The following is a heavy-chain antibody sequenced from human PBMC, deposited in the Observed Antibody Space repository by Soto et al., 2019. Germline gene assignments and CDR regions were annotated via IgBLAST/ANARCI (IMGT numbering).Heavy chain of an antibody. V-gene: IGHV1-8*01. CDR2: MNPDTGNT. J-gene: IGHJ5*02. D-gene: IGHD1-26*01. CDR1: GYTFTTYN. Sequence: QVQLVQSGAEVKKPGASVKVSCQASGYTFTTYNINWVRQATGQGLEWMGWMNPDTGNTGYAQKFQGRVTMTRNPSINTAYMELSSLRSDDTAVYYCTRGFSLVRFGPWGQGTLVTVSS. CDR3: TRGFSLVRFGP.